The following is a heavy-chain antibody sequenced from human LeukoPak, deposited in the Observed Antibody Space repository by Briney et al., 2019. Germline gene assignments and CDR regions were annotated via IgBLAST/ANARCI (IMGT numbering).Heavy chain of an antibody. Sequence: PPETLSLTCTVSGGSVSSGNYYWSWIRQPPGKGLEWIGYRHYSGSTNYNPSLKSRVTISVDTSKNQFSLKLSSVTAADTAVYYCARDPSGYFNYWGQGTLATVSS. V-gene: IGHV4-61*01. CDR2: RHYSGST. CDR3: ARDPSGYFNY. J-gene: IGHJ4*02. CDR1: GGSVSSGNYY. D-gene: IGHD3-22*01.